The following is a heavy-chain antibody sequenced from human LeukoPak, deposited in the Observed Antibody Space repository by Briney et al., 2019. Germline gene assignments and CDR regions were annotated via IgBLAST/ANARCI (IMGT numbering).Heavy chain of an antibody. CDR3: AKGVVGAYDY. CDR1: GFTFDDYG. V-gene: IGHV3-20*04. J-gene: IGHJ4*02. D-gene: IGHD1-26*01. Sequence: GGSLRLSCAASGFTFDDYGMSWVRQAPGKGLEWVSGINWNGGSTGYADSVKGRFTISRDNSKNTLCLQMNSLRAEDTAVYYCAKGVVGAYDYWGQGTLVTVSS. CDR2: INWNGGST.